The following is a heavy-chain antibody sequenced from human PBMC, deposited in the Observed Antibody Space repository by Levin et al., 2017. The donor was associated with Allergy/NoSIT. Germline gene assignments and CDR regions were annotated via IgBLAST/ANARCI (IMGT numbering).Heavy chain of an antibody. CDR1: RGSLSGYY. CDR2: IDHRGST. D-gene: IGHD6-19*01. Sequence: PSETLSLTCTVYRGSLSGYYWNWIRQPPGKGLEWIGEIDHRGSTNYNSSLKSRVTISADTSKNLFSLNLRSVTAADTAIYYCARVPIAVGATAVGGPRFTDEEGYFHFFGMDVWGQGTTVTVSS. V-gene: IGHV4-34*01. CDR3: ARVPIAVGATAVGGPRFTDEEGYFHFFGMDV. J-gene: IGHJ6*02.